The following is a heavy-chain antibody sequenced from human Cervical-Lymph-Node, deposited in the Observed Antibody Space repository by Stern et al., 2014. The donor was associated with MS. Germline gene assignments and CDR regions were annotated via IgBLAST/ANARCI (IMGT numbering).Heavy chain of an antibody. CDR2: INPSSGST. CDR1: GYTFTNYF. CDR3: ARDRTFGRYGMDV. J-gene: IGHJ6*02. D-gene: IGHD3-16*01. Sequence: QVQLVQSGAEVKKSGASVKVSCKTSGYTFTNYFMYWVRQAPGQGLEWMGVINPSSGSTTYAQKFQGRLTMTRGTSTSTVYMELSSLRSEDTAVYYCARDRTFGRYGMDVWGQGTTVTVSS. V-gene: IGHV1-46*01.